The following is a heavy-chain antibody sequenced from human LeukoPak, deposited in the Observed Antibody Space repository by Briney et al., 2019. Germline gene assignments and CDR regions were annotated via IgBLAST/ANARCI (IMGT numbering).Heavy chain of an antibody. J-gene: IGHJ6*02. CDR2: ISYSGGT. CDR1: GDSISSYY. D-gene: IGHD3-10*01. Sequence: PSETLSLACTVSGDSISSYYWSWVRQPPGKGLGWVGYISYSGGTNYNPPLKSRVTISVDTSKHQFSLKLSSVTAADTAVYYCARGRRGSGSYYKKSNSKESYYYYGMDVWGQGTTVTVSS. V-gene: IGHV4-59*01. CDR3: ARGRRGSGSYYKKSNSKESYYYYGMDV.